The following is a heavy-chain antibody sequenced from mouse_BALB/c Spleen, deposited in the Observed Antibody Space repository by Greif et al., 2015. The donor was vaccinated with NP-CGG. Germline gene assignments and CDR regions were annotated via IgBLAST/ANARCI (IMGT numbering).Heavy chain of an antibody. Sequence: EVHLVESGPGLVKPSQSLSLTCTVTGYSITSDYAWNWIRQFPGNKLEWMGYISYSGSTSYNPTLKSRISITRDTSKNQFFLQLNSVTTEDTATYYCASYYGNYYAMDYWGQGTSVTVSS. D-gene: IGHD2-1*01. CDR3: ASYYGNYYAMDY. CDR1: GYSITSDYA. J-gene: IGHJ4*01. V-gene: IGHV3-2*02. CDR2: ISYSGST.